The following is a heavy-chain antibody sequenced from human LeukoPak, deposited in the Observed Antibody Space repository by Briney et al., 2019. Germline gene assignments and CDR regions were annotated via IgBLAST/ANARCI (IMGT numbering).Heavy chain of an antibody. D-gene: IGHD1-26*01. J-gene: IGHJ6*02. CDR2: INPSGGST. CDR3: VVPPGSYQRALYYYYYYGMDV. CDR1: GYTFTSYY. V-gene: IGHV1-46*01. Sequence: ASVKVSCKASGYTFTSYYMHWVRQAPGQGLEWMGIINPSGGSTSYAQKFQGRVTMTRDTSTSTVYMELSSLRSEDTAVYYCVVPPGSYQRALYYYYYYGMDVWGQGTTVTVSS.